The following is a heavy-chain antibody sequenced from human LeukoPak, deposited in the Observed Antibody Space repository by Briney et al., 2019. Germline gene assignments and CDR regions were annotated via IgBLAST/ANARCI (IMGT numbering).Heavy chain of an antibody. J-gene: IGHJ4*02. CDR3: LKVPNYSSGY. Sequence: GGSLRLSCSASGFTFSTYAMHWVRQAPGKGLESVSTISSNGGSTYYADSVKGRFAISRDNSMNTLYLQMSSLTAEDTAVYYCLKVPNYSSGYWGQGTLVTVSS. CDR2: ISSNGGST. CDR1: GFTFSTYA. D-gene: IGHD6-25*01. V-gene: IGHV3-64D*09.